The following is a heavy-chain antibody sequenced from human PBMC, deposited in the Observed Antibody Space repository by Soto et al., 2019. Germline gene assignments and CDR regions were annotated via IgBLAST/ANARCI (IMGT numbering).Heavy chain of an antibody. CDR1: GGSISSGGYY. D-gene: IGHD6-13*01. CDR3: ARAPLRCIAAAGTVDY. V-gene: IGHV4-31*03. Sequence: QVQLQESGPGLVKPSQTLSLTCTVSGGSISSGGYYWSWIRPHPGKALEWIGYIYYSGSTYYNPSLKRRVTISVDTSKNQFTLKLSSVTAADTPVYYCARAPLRCIAAAGTVDYWGQGTVVTVSS. CDR2: IYYSGST. J-gene: IGHJ4*02.